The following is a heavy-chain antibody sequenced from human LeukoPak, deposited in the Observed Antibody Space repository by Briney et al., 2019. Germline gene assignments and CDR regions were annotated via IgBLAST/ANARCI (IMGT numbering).Heavy chain of an antibody. D-gene: IGHD3-10*01. Sequence: PSETLSLTCTVSGGSISTYYWSWIRRPPGKGLECIGYIYYSGSAKYNPSLKSRVTISVDTSKNQFSLKLSSVAAADTAVYYCARSYGSGNYFDYWGQGTLVTVSS. CDR2: IYYSGSA. CDR1: GGSISTYY. J-gene: IGHJ4*02. CDR3: ARSYGSGNYFDY. V-gene: IGHV4-59*01.